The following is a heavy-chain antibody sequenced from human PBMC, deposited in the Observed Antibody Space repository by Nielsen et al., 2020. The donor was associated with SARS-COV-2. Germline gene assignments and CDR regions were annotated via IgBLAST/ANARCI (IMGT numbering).Heavy chain of an antibody. V-gene: IGHV3-69-1*01. CDR2: ISSSSYI. CDR3: ARTADDSSGYYHYYYGMDV. D-gene: IGHD3-22*01. Sequence: VRQMPGKGLEWVSSISSSSYIYYADSVKGRFTISRDNAKNSLYLQMNSLRAEDTAVYYCARTADDSSGYYHYYYGMDVWGQGTTVTVSS. J-gene: IGHJ6*02.